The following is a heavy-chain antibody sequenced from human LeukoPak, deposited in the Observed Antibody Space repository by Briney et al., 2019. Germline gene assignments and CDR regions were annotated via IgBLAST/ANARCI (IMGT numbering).Heavy chain of an antibody. CDR3: ARRGYYYDSSSYLRFYFDY. Sequence: SETLSLTCTVSGGSISSYYWSWIRQPPGKGLEWIGYIYYSGSTNYNPSLKSRVTISVDTSKNQFSLKLSSVTAADTAVYYCARRGYYYDSSSYLRFYFDYWGQGTLATVSS. CDR1: GGSISSYY. J-gene: IGHJ4*02. D-gene: IGHD3-22*01. CDR2: IYYSGST. V-gene: IGHV4-59*01.